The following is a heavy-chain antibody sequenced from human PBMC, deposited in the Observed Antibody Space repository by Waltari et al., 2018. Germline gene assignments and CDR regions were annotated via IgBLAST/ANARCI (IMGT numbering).Heavy chain of an antibody. Sequence: QVQLQESGPGLVKPSQTLSLTCTVSGGSISSGSYYWSWIRQPAGKGLEWIGRIYTRGRTNYNPSLKSRVTISGDTAKNQFSLKLSSVTAADTAVYYCARDPVITMVRGVISYFDYWGQGTLVTVSS. CDR2: IYTRGRT. CDR1: GGSISSGSYY. CDR3: ARDPVITMVRGVISYFDY. V-gene: IGHV4-61*02. J-gene: IGHJ4*02. D-gene: IGHD3-10*01.